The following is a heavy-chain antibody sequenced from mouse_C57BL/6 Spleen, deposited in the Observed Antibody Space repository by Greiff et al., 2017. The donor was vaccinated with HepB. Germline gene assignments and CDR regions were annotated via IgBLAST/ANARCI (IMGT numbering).Heavy chain of an antibody. CDR2: IDPSDSET. CDR3: ARSGTAQAPAWFAY. V-gene: IGHV1-52*01. J-gene: IGHJ3*01. CDR1: GYTFTSYW. D-gene: IGHD3-2*02. Sequence: QVHVKQPGAELVRPGSSVKLSCKASGYTFTSYWMHWVKQRPIQGLEWIGNIDPSDSETHYNQKFKDKATLTVDKSSSTAYMQLSSLTSEDSAVYYCARSGTAQAPAWFAYWGQGTLVTVSA.